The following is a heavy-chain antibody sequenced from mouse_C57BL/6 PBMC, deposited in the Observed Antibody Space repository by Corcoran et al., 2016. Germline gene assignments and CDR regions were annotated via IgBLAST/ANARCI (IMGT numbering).Heavy chain of an antibody. CDR2: IYPRSGNT. CDR1: GYTFTSYG. V-gene: IGHV1-81*01. D-gene: IGHD2-2*01. J-gene: IGHJ3*01. CDR3: ARPSTMVTKGFAY. Sequence: QVQLQQSGAELARPGASVKLSCKASGYTFTSYGISWVKQRTGQGLEWIGEIYPRSGNTYYNEKFKGKATLTADKSSSTAYMELRSLTSEDSAVYFCARPSTMVTKGFAYWGQGTLVTVSA.